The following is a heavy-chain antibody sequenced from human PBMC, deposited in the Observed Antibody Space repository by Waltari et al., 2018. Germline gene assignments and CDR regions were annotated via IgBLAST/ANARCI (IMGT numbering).Heavy chain of an antibody. CDR1: GFTFSSYW. CDR3: TRPGAMGAYSSSARDRAFEI. J-gene: IGHJ3*02. CDR2: SNRDGREA. V-gene: IGHV3-74*01. Sequence: EVQLVESGGGLVQPGGSLRLSCAASGFTFSSYWMHWVRQAPGKGLVEKLRSNRDGREATDADSVKGRFTNARDSARETLYVQMNSLRGEDTAVYYCTRPGAMGAYSSSARDRAFEIWGQGTMVTVSS. D-gene: IGHD6-6*01.